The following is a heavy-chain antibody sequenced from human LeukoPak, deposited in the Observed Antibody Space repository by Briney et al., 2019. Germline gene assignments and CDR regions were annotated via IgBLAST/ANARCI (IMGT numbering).Heavy chain of an antibody. D-gene: IGHD3-16*02. Sequence: PSETLSLTCTISGGSISNHYWSWIRQPAGKGLEWIGRIYTSGSTNYNPSLKSRVTISVDTSKNQFSLKLSSVTAADTAVYCCARRWYYDYVWGSYRLEAFDIWGQGTMVTVSS. V-gene: IGHV4-4*07. J-gene: IGHJ3*02. CDR2: IYTSGST. CDR3: ARRWYYDYVWGSYRLEAFDI. CDR1: GGSISNHY.